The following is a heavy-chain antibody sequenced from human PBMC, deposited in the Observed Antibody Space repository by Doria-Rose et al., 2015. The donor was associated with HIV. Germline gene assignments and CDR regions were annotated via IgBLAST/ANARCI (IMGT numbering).Heavy chain of an antibody. V-gene: IGHV2-26*01. D-gene: IGHD6-13*01. CDR2: IFSDDER. J-gene: IGHJ4*02. CDR3: ARIKSSRWYHKYYFDF. CDR1: GVSLSSPGMG. Sequence: SGPVLVKPTETLTLTCTVSGVSLSSPGMGVSWIRQPPGKALEWLANIFSDDERSYNTSLKSRLTISRDTSKSQVVLTMTDMDPVDTATYYCARIKSSRWYHKYYFDFWGRGTLVIVSA.